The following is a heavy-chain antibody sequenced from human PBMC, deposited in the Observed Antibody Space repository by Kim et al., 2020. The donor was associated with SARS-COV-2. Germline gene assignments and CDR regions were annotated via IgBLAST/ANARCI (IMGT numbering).Heavy chain of an antibody. J-gene: IGHJ4*02. D-gene: IGHD5-12*01. Sequence: YDEDSEKGRFTISRDNAKTSRYLQMNSLRAEDTAVYYCARGGSTIPGLGYWGQRTLVTVSS. V-gene: IGHV3-21*01. CDR3: ARGGSTIPGLGY.